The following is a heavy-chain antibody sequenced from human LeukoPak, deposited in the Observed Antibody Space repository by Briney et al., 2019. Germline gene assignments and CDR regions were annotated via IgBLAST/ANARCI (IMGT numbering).Heavy chain of an antibody. CDR3: ASSHDYGDGPSY. J-gene: IGHJ4*02. Sequence: QTGGSLRLSCAASGFTFSSYGMHWVRQAPGKGLEWVAFIRYDGSNKYYADSVKGRFTISRDNSKNTLYLQMNSLRAEDTAVYYCASSHDYGDGPSYWGQGTLVTVSS. D-gene: IGHD4-17*01. CDR1: GFTFSSYG. V-gene: IGHV3-30*02. CDR2: IRYDGSNK.